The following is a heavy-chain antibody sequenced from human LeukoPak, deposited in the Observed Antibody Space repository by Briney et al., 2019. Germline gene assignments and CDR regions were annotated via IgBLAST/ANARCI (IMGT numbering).Heavy chain of an antibody. CDR3: AKTDNKYDSRLLFN. Sequence: ASVKVSCKASGYTFTGYYIHWVGQAPGQELEWMGWINPHSGGTNYARLFHGRVTMTRDTSITTAYIELSRLRSDDTAMYYCAKTDNKYDSRLLFNWGQGTQIIVSS. CDR2: INPHSGGT. V-gene: IGHV1-2*02. CDR1: GYTFTGYY. D-gene: IGHD3-22*01. J-gene: IGHJ1*01.